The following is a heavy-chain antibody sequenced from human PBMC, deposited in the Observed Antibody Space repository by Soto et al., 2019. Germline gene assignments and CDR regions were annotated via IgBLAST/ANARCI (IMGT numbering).Heavy chain of an antibody. J-gene: IGHJ4*02. CDR1: GFTFSSYG. D-gene: IGHD3-22*01. CDR2: ISYDGSNK. V-gene: IGHV3-30*18. CDR3: AKGPEDRYYYDPFDY. Sequence: GGSLRLSCAASGFTFSSYGMHWVRQAPGKGLEWVAVISYDGSNKYYADSVKGRFTISRDNSKNTLYLQMNSLRAEDTAVYYCAKGPEDRYYYDPFDYWGQGTLVTVSS.